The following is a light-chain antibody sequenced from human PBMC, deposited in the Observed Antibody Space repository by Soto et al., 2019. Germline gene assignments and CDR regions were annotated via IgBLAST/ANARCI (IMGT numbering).Light chain of an antibody. CDR3: QQYYTWPVT. CDR2: YAS. Sequence: IVMTQSPATLSVSPGERVTISCRASQSVTNTLAWYQHKPGQAPRLLISYASRGATGIPSRFSGSGSGTDLTITINSLQSEDFEVYYCQQYYTWPVTFGGGTKVDI. CDR1: QSVTNT. J-gene: IGKJ4*01. V-gene: IGKV3-15*01.